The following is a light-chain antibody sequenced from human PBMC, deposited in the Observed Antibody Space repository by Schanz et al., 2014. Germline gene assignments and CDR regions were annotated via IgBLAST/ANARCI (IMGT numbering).Light chain of an antibody. CDR2: DVS. CDR1: SSDVGAYNY. Sequence: QSVLTQPRSVSGSPGQSVTISCTGSSSDVGAYNYVSWYQQHPGKAPKLMIYDVSKRPSGVPDRFSGSKSGNTASLTISGLQAEDDADYYCCSYVGSFAYVFGTGTKLTVL. CDR3: CSYVGSFAYV. J-gene: IGLJ1*01. V-gene: IGLV2-11*01.